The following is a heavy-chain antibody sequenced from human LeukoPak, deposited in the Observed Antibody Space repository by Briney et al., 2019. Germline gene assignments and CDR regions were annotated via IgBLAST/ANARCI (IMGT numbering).Heavy chain of an antibody. D-gene: IGHD3-10*01. CDR1: GFTFSSYG. CDR2: IRYDGSNK. V-gene: IGHV3-30*02. CDR3: ARGRGTPPSNALFDY. J-gene: IGHJ4*02. Sequence: GGSLRLSCAASGFTFSSYGMHWVRQAPGKGLEWVAFIRYDGSNKYYADSVKGRFTISRDNSKNTLYLQMNSLRAEDTAVYYCARGRGTPPSNALFDYWGQGTLVTVSS.